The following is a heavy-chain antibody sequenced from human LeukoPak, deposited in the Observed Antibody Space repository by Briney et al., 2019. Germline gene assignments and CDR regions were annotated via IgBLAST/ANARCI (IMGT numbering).Heavy chain of an antibody. J-gene: IGHJ6*03. V-gene: IGHV3-11*04. Sequence: GGSLRLSRAASGFTFSDYYMSWIRQAPGKGLEWVSYISSSGSTIYYADSVKGRFTISRDNAKNSLYLQMNSLRAEDTAVYYCARSSYDFWSGYYTSYYYMDVWGKGTTVTVSS. CDR3: ARSSYDFWSGYYTSYYYMDV. CDR2: ISSSGSTI. CDR1: GFTFSDYY. D-gene: IGHD3-3*01.